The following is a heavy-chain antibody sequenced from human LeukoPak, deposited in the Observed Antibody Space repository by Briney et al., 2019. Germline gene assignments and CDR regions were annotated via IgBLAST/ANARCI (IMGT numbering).Heavy chain of an antibody. J-gene: IGHJ4*02. V-gene: IGHV1-2*02. CDR3: ARVIYYDSRGGPYYFDY. Sequence: ASVKVSCKASGYTFTGYYMHWVRQAPGQGLEWMGWINPNSGGTNYAQKFQGRVTMTRDTSISTAYMELSRLRSDDTAVYYCARVIYYDSRGGPYYFDYWGQGTLVTVSS. CDR2: INPNSGGT. CDR1: GYTFTGYY. D-gene: IGHD3-22*01.